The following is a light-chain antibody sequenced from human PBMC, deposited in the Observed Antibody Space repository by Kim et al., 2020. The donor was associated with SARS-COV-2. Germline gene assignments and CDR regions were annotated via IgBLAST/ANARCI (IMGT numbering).Light chain of an antibody. CDR3: QQRYDWPLT. CDR2: ETS. CDR1: RSVGNS. J-gene: IGKJ4*01. Sequence: LAPVKRATLSCRASRSVGNSLAWFQQKPGQAPRLLIFETSNRDTGIPARFSGSRSGTGFTLTISSLEPEDFAVYYCQQRYDWPLTFGGGTKVDIK. V-gene: IGKV3-11*01.